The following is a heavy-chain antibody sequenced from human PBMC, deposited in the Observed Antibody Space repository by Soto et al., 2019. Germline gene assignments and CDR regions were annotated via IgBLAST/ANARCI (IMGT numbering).Heavy chain of an antibody. CDR1: GFSLSTSGVG. CDR3: AHRLDTAMEI. D-gene: IGHD5-18*01. CDR2: IYWDDDK. J-gene: IGHJ4*02. V-gene: IGHV2-5*02. Sequence: QITLKESGPTLVKPTQTLTLTCTFSGFSLSTSGVGVGWIRQPPGKALEWLALIYWDDDKRSSPSLKSRLTVTKDTSKNQVVLTMTNLDPVDTATDSCAHRLDTAMEIWGQGTLVTVSS.